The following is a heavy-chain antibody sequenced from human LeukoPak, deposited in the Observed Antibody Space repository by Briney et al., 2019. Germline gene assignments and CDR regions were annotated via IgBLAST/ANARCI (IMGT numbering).Heavy chain of an antibody. D-gene: IGHD2-2*02. CDR2: IYHSGST. J-gene: IGHJ4*02. CDR3: AKDPNCLGCYRNYFDY. CDR1: GYSISSGYY. Sequence: SETLSLTCTVSGYSISSGYYWGWIRQPPGKGLEWIGSIYHSGSTYYNPSLKSRVTISVDTSKNQFSLKLSSVTAADTAVYFCAKDPNCLGCYRNYFDYWGQGTLVTVSS. V-gene: IGHV4-38-2*02.